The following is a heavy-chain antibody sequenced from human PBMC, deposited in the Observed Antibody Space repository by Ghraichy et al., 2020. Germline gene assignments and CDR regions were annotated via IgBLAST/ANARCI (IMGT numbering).Heavy chain of an antibody. D-gene: IGHD3-3*01. CDR2: IKSKTDGGTT. V-gene: IGHV3-15*01. CDR1: GFTFSNAW. CDR3: TTPYYDFWSGYTDAFDI. Sequence: LSLTCAASGFTFSNAWMSWVRQAPGKGLEWVGRIKSKTDGGTTDYAAPVKGRFTISRDDSKNTLYLQMNSLKTEDTAVYYCTTPYYDFWSGYTDAFDIWGQGTMVTVSS. J-gene: IGHJ3*02.